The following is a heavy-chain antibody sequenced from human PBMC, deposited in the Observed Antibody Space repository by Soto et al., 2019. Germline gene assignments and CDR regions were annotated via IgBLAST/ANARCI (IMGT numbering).Heavy chain of an antibody. D-gene: IGHD1-1*01. CDR3: ARDKDTSSWTGFDF. CDR2: ISATGIST. V-gene: IGHV3-23*01. Sequence: QPGGSLRLSCAASGFTFATYAMSWARQAPGKGLEWVSAISATGISTHYADSVKGRVTISRDNSANTLSLEMSSLTAEDTAVYYCARDKDTSSWTGFDFWGHGTLVTVSS. J-gene: IGHJ4*01. CDR1: GFTFATYA.